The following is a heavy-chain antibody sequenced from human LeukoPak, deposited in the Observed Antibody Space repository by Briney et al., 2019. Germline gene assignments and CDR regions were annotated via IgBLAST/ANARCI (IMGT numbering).Heavy chain of an antibody. Sequence: SETLSLTCAVSNGSITTSSYNWGWIRQPPGKGLEWIGNIDYSGSTYYNPSLKSRVTISVDTSKNQFFLKLTSVTAADTAVYYCARPPGIAVAWFDPWGQGTPVTVSS. CDR3: ARPPGIAVAWFDP. D-gene: IGHD6-19*01. V-gene: IGHV4-39*01. J-gene: IGHJ5*02. CDR1: NGSITTSSYN. CDR2: IDYSGST.